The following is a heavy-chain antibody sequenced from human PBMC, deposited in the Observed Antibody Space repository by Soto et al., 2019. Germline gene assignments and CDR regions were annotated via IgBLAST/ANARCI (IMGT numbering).Heavy chain of an antibody. CDR3: ARDIPVTNFDY. D-gene: IGHD4-17*01. CDR2: IIPILGIA. Sequence: SVKVSCKASGGTFSSYTISWVRQAPGQGLEWMGRIIPILGIANYAQKFQGRVTITADKSTSTAYMELSSLRSEDTAVYYCARDIPVTNFDYWGQGTLVTVSS. V-gene: IGHV1-69*04. J-gene: IGHJ4*02. CDR1: GGTFSSYT.